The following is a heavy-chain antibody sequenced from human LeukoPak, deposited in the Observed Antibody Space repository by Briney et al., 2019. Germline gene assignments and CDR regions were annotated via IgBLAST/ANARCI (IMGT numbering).Heavy chain of an antibody. V-gene: IGHV3-13*01. J-gene: IGHJ1*01. CDR1: GFTFRSYD. D-gene: IGHD6-13*01. CDR2: IGTAGEI. CDR3: AKDSSQYFSLAEYFQH. Sequence: PGGSLRLSCAASGFTFRSYDMHWVRQATGKGLEWVSGIGTAGEIYYPGSVKGRFTISRENAKNSLYLQMNSLRAEDTAVYYCAKDSSQYFSLAEYFQHWGQGTLVTVSS.